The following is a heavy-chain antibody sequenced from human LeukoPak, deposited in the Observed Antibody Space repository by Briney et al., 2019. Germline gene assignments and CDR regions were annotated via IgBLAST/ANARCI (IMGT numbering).Heavy chain of an antibody. V-gene: IGHV3-7*01. CDR1: GFTFSSYW. CDR3: ARDERILTGYRKSGGPDY. CDR2: IKQDGSEK. Sequence: SGGSLRLSCAASGFTFSSYWMSWVRQAPGKGLEWVANIKQDGSEKYYVDSVKGRFTISRDNAKNSLYLQMNSLRAEDTAVYYCARDERILTGYRKSGGPDYWGQGTLITVSS. D-gene: IGHD3-9*01. J-gene: IGHJ4*02.